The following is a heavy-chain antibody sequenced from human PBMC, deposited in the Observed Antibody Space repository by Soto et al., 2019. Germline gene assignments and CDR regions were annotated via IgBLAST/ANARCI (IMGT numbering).Heavy chain of an antibody. CDR2: INHRGSV. D-gene: IGHD1-26*01. Sequence: LSLTCTVSGASLSINYSYWTWIRQRPGQGLEWTGYINHRGSVYYNPSLKSRATMSVDTSKNQFSLNLASVTAADTAVYYCARELPHPPPQEKGARGALYGMDVWGQGTTVTVSS. CDR1: GASLSINYSY. CDR3: ARELPHPPPQEKGARGALYGMDV. J-gene: IGHJ6*02. V-gene: IGHV4-31*03.